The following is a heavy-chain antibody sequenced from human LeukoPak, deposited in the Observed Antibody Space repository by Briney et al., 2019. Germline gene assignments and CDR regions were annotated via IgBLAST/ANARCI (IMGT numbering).Heavy chain of an antibody. J-gene: IGHJ4*02. CDR3: SPSTPTYSSSLYPDY. Sequence: SGPTLVKPTQTLTLTCTFSGFSLSTSGVGVGWIRQPPGKALEWLALIYWNDDKRYSPSLKIRLTITKDTPKTQVVLKMHNIDPVDTATDYCSPSTPTYSSSLYPDYWGQGTLVTVSS. CDR2: IYWNDDK. CDR1: GFSLSTSGVG. D-gene: IGHD6-13*01. V-gene: IGHV2-5*01.